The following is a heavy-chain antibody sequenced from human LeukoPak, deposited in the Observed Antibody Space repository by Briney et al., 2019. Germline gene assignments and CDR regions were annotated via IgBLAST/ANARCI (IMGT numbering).Heavy chain of an antibody. CDR3: AREGRDGYNRYDN. CDR1: GYTFSSYG. J-gene: IGHJ4*02. CDR2: ISAYNGNR. Sequence: ASVKVSLKASGYTFSSYGISWVRQAPGQGLEWMGWISAYNGNRDYAQKLQGRVTMTTDTSTSTAYMELRSLRSDDTAVYYCAREGRDGYNRYDNWGQGTLVTVSS. D-gene: IGHD5-24*01. V-gene: IGHV1-18*01.